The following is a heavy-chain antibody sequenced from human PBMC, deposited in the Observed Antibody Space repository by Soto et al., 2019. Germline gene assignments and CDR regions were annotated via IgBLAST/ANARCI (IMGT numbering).Heavy chain of an antibody. CDR2: IDNSGGIT. CDR3: AKGGYNYGFLFDC. Sequence: GGSLRLSCAASGFTFSTYAMSWVRQDPGKGLEWVSTIDNSGGITYYADSVKGRSTISRDNSKNTLYLQMNSLRAEDTAVYYCAKGGYNYGFLFDCWGQGTLVTVSS. D-gene: IGHD5-18*01. CDR1: GFTFSTYA. V-gene: IGHV3-23*05. J-gene: IGHJ4*02.